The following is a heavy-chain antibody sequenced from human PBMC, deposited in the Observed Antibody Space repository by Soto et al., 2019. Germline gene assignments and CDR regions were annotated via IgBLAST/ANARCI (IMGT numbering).Heavy chain of an antibody. V-gene: IGHV1-18*01. CDR2: ISAYNGNT. CDR1: GYTFTSYG. Sequence: ASVKVSCKASGYTFTSYGISWVRQAPGQGLEWMGWISAYNGNTNYAQKLQGRVTMTTDTSTSTAYMEMRSLRSDDTAVYYCSSVERSSSSPYYYYYYYMDVWGKGTTVTVSS. J-gene: IGHJ6*03. CDR3: SSVERSSSSPYYYYYYYMDV. D-gene: IGHD6-6*01.